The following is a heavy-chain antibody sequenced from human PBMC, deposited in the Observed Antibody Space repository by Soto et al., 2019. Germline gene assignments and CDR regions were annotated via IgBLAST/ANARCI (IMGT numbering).Heavy chain of an antibody. CDR3: AKADSGWYRYLDY. J-gene: IGHJ4*02. Sequence: GGSLRLSCAASGFTFSSYAMSWVRQAPGKGLEWVSAISGSAGSTYYADSVKGRFTISVDNAKNTLYLQMNSLRAEDTAVYYCAKADSGWYRYLDYWGQGTLVTVSP. CDR1: GFTFSSYA. V-gene: IGHV3-23*01. D-gene: IGHD6-19*01. CDR2: ISGSAGST.